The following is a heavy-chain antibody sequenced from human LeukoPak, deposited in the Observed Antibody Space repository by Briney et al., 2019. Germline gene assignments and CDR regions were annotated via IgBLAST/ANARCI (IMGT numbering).Heavy chain of an antibody. CDR3: ARDSGRYCSGGSCYRYYYMDV. D-gene: IGHD2-15*01. CDR2: IYYSGST. Sequence: SETLSLTCTVSRGSFSSYYWSWIRQPPGKGLEWIGYIYYSGSTNYNPSLKSRVTISVDTSKNQFSLKLSSVTAADTAVYYCARDSGRYCSGGSCYRYYYMDVWGKGTTVAVSS. CDR1: RGSFSSYY. V-gene: IGHV4-59*01. J-gene: IGHJ6*03.